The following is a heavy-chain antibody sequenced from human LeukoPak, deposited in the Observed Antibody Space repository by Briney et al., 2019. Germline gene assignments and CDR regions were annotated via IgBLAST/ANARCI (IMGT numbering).Heavy chain of an antibody. CDR1: GYTFTSYY. CDR3: ARVLGYSGYDLVSPLDY. J-gene: IGHJ4*02. Sequence: ASVKVSCKASGYTFTSYYMHRVRQAPGQGLEWMGRINPNSGGTNYAQKFQGRVTMTRDTSISTAYMELSRLRSDDTAVYYCARVLGYSGYDLVSPLDYWGQGTLVTVSS. CDR2: INPNSGGT. V-gene: IGHV1-2*06. D-gene: IGHD5-12*01.